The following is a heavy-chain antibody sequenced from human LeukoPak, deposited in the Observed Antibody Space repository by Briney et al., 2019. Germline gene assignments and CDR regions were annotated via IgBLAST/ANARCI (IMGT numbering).Heavy chain of an antibody. CDR2: IYHSGST. Sequence: GSLRLSCAASGFTFSSYSMNWVRQPPGKGLEWIGEIYHSGSTNYNPSLKSRVTISVDKSKNQFSLKLSSVTAADTAVYYCARPDYGDYVYAFDIWGQGTMVTVSS. CDR3: ARPDYGDYVYAFDI. CDR1: GFTFSSYSM. V-gene: IGHV4-4*02. J-gene: IGHJ3*02. D-gene: IGHD4-17*01.